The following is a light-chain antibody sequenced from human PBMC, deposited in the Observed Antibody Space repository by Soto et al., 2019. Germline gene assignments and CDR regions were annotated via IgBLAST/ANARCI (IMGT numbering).Light chain of an antibody. V-gene: IGLV1-40*01. Sequence: QSVLTQPPSVSGSPGQRGTISCTGSSSNIGAGYDVHWYLQLPGTAPKLLIYGNTNRPSGVPDRFSGSKSGSSASLAITGLEAEYVADYYCQSHDSSLHASVFGTGTKVTV. J-gene: IGLJ1*01. CDR3: QSHDSSLHASV. CDR1: SSNIGAGYD. CDR2: GNT.